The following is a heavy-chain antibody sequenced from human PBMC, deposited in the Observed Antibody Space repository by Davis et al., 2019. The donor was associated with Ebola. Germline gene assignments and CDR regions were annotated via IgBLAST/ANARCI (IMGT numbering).Heavy chain of an antibody. CDR1: GFLFSSYA. CDR2: IPYDGGNK. V-gene: IGHV3-30*04. Sequence: GESLKISCAASGFLFSSYAMHWVRQAPGKRLQWLAYIPYDGGNKFYADSVKGRFTISRDNSKSTLFLHMDSLRPEDTAVYYCARDPGGREIDYWGQGALVTVSS. CDR3: ARDPGGREIDY. J-gene: IGHJ4*02. D-gene: IGHD1-14*01.